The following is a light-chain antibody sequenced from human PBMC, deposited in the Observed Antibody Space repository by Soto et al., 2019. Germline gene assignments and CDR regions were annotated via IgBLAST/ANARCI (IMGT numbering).Light chain of an antibody. J-gene: IGKJ2*01. V-gene: IGKV3-20*01. Sequence: EIVLTQSPGTLSLSPGERATLSCRASQSVYSNYLAWYQQKPGQAPRLLIYGASTTASGIPDRFSGSGSGTDFTLTIASQEPDDFAVYYCQQYGFSPYTFGQGTKLAI. CDR3: QQYGFSPYT. CDR1: QSVYSNY. CDR2: GAS.